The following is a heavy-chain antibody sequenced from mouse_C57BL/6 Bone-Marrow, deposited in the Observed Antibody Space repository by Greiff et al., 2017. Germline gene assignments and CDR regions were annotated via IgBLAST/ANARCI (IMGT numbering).Heavy chain of an antibody. CDR1: GFPFSDYG. V-gene: IGHV5-17*01. Sequence: EVQGVESGGGLVKPGGSLKLSCAASGFPFSDYGMHWVRQAPAKGLEWVAYSSSGNSTIYYADTVKGRFTISRDNAKNTLFLHMTSLRSEDTAMYYCARSLAYWGQGTLVTVSA. CDR3: ARSLAY. CDR2: SSSGNSTI. J-gene: IGHJ3*01.